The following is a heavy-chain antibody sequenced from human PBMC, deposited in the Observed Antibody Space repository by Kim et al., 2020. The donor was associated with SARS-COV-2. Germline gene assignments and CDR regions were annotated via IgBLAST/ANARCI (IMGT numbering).Heavy chain of an antibody. CDR2: INPNSGGT. J-gene: IGHJ6*02. CDR3: AGGAIAARPGFLVYYGMDV. V-gene: IGHV1-2*02. CDR1: GYTFTGYY. D-gene: IGHD6-6*01. Sequence: ASVKVSCKASGYTFTGYYMHWVRQAPGQGLEWMGWINPNSGGTNYAQKFQGRVTMTRDTSISTAYMELSRLRSDDTAVYYCAGGAIAARPGFLVYYGMDVWGQGTTVTVSS.